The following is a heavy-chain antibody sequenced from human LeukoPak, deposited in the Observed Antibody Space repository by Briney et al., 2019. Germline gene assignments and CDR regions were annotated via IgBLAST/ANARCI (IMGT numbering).Heavy chain of an antibody. CDR3: ARLPMTTVNNFDY. CDR2: IYYSGST. V-gene: IGHV4-39*01. Sequence: SETLSLTSTVSGGSISSSSYYWGWIRQPPGKGLEWIGSIYYSGSTYYNPSLKSRVTISVDTSKNQFSLKLSSVTAADTAVYYCARLPMTTVNNFDYWGQGTLVTVSS. D-gene: IGHD4-11*01. J-gene: IGHJ4*02. CDR1: GGSISSSSYY.